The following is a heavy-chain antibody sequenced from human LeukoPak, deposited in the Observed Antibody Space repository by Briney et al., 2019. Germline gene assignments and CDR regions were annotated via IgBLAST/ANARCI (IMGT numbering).Heavy chain of an antibody. CDR3: ARDLATSGKYYYYYYMDV. J-gene: IGHJ6*03. Sequence: GGSLRLSCAASGFTFSSYWMSWVRQAPGKGLEWVANIKQDGSETYYVDSVKGRFTISRDNAKNSLYLQMNSLRAEDTAVYYCARDLATSGKYYYYYYMDVWGKGTTVTVSS. CDR1: GFTFSSYW. D-gene: IGHD3-10*01. V-gene: IGHV3-7*01. CDR2: IKQDGSET.